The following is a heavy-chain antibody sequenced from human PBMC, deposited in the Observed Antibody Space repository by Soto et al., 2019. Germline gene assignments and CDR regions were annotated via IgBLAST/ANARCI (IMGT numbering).Heavy chain of an antibody. CDR2: INSDGSST. J-gene: IGHJ6*02. Sequence: EVQLVESGGGLVQPGGSLRLSCAASGFTFSSYWMHWVRQAPGKGLVWVSRINSDGSSTSYADSVKGRFTISRDNAKNTLYLQMNSLRAEDTAVYYCARGGPGINYYGMDVWGQGTTVTVSS. D-gene: IGHD1-1*01. CDR1: GFTFSSYW. CDR3: ARGGPGINYYGMDV. V-gene: IGHV3-74*01.